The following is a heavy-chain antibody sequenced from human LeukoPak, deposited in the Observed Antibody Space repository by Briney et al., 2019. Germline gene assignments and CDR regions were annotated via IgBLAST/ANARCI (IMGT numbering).Heavy chain of an antibody. CDR1: EFSVGSNY. V-gene: IGHV3-66*01. D-gene: IGHD5-12*01. CDR3: ARGPSGYHNT. J-gene: IGHJ4*02. CDR2: IYSGGST. Sequence: GGSLRLSCAASEFSVGSNYMTWVRQAPGKGLEWVSLIYSGGSTYYADSVKGRFTISTDNSKNTLYLQMNSLRAEDTAVYYFARGPSGYHNTGGQGTLVTVSS.